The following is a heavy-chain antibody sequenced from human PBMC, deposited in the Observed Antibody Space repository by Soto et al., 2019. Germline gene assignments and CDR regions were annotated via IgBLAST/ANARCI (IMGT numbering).Heavy chain of an antibody. CDR2: IWYDGSNK. D-gene: IGHD6-13*01. J-gene: IGHJ6*02. V-gene: IGHV3-33*01. CDR3: ARDIEVGAPGIAAAGTGYYYYGMDV. Sequence: TGGSLRLSCAASGFTFSSYGMHWVRQAPGKGLEWVAVIWYDGSNKYYADSVKGRFTISRDNSKNTLYLQMNSLRAEDTAVYYCARDIEVGAPGIAAAGTGYYYYGMDVWGQGTKVNVSS. CDR1: GFTFSSYG.